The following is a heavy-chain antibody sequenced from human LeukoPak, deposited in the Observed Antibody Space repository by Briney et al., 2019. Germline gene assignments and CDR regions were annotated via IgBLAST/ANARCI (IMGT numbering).Heavy chain of an antibody. D-gene: IGHD5-18*01. Sequence: GGSLRLSCAASGFTFSSYWMHWVRQAPGKGLVWVSRINTDGSSTSYVDSGKGRFNISRDNAKNTLYLQMNSLRAEDTDVYYCARGYNYGYWIDYWGQGTLVTVSS. V-gene: IGHV3-74*01. CDR2: INTDGSST. CDR1: GFTFSSYW. CDR3: ARGYNYGYWIDY. J-gene: IGHJ4*02.